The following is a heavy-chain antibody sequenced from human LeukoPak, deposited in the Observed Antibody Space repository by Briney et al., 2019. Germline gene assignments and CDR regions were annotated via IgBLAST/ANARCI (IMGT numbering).Heavy chain of an antibody. CDR2: ISYDGSNK. CDR3: HYYGSATYYYYMDV. Sequence: GGSLRLSCAASGFTFSSYAMHWVRQAPGKGLVWVAVISYDGSNKYYADSVKGRFTISRDNSKNTLYLQMNSLRAEDTAVYYAHYYGSATYYYYMDVWGKGTTVTVSS. D-gene: IGHD3-10*01. V-gene: IGHV3-30*04. J-gene: IGHJ6*03. CDR1: GFTFSSYA.